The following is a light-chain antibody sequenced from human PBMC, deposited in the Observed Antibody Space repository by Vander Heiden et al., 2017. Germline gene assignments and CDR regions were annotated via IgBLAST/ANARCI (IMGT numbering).Light chain of an antibody. CDR1: GSDIGYYDY. J-gene: IGLJ2*01. Sequence: QSALTQPASVSWSPGQSITISCTGTGSDIGYYDYVSWYQQHPGKAPKLIIYDVTSRPSGVSNRFSGSKSGNTASLTISGLQAEDEADYDCSSYISSNIFLIFGGGTKVTVL. V-gene: IGLV2-14*03. CDR2: DVT. CDR3: SSYISSNIFLI.